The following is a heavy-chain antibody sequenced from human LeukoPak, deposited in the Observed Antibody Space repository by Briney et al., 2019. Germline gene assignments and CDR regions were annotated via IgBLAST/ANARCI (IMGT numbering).Heavy chain of an antibody. CDR1: GYTFTNYG. Sequence: ASVKVSCKASGYTFTNYGFSWVPQAPGQGLEWMGWITTYNGDTNYAQKLQGRVTMTTDTSTSTAYMELRSLGSDDTAVYYCARRMNSGSYYPSYYFDYWGQGTLVTVSS. J-gene: IGHJ4*02. V-gene: IGHV1-18*01. D-gene: IGHD3-10*01. CDR3: ARRMNSGSYYPSYYFDY. CDR2: ITTYNGDT.